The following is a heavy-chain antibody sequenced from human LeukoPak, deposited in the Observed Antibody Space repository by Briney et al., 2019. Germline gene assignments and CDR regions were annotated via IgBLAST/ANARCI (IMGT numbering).Heavy chain of an antibody. J-gene: IGHJ4*02. Sequence: PGGSLRLSCAASGFTFSSYSMNWVRQAPGKGLEWVSYISSSSSTIYYADSVKGRFTISRDNAKNSLYLQMNSLRAEDTAVYYCARRSFGVVIYYFDYWGQGTLVTVSS. CDR2: ISSSSSTI. CDR3: ARRSFGVVIYYFDY. CDR1: GFTFSSYS. D-gene: IGHD3-3*01. V-gene: IGHV3-48*01.